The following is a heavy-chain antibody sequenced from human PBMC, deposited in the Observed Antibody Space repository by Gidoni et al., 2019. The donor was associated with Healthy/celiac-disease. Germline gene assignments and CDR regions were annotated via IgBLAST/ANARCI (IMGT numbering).Heavy chain of an antibody. CDR1: GFPFSRYA. V-gene: IGHV3-23*01. Sequence: EVQLFESGGGLVQPGGSLRLSCDASGFPFSRYAMSWVRQAPGKGLEWVSAISGSGGSTYYADSVKGRFTISRDNSKNTLYLQMNSLRAEDTAVYYCAKEHSSSWNSYYFDYWGQGTLVTVSS. CDR3: AKEHSSSWNSYYFDY. D-gene: IGHD6-13*01. J-gene: IGHJ4*02. CDR2: ISGSGGST.